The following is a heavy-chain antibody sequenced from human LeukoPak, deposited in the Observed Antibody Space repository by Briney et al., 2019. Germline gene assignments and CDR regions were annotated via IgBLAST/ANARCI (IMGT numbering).Heavy chain of an antibody. CDR2: INHSGST. CDR3: ARHSREWLLFSAFDI. J-gene: IGHJ3*02. Sequence: SETLSLTCAVYGGSFSGYYWSWIRQPPGKGLEWIGEINHSGSTNYNPSLKSRVTISVDTSKNQFSLKLSSVTAADTAAYYCARHSREWLLFSAFDIWGQGTMVTVSS. D-gene: IGHD3-3*01. CDR1: GGSFSGYY. V-gene: IGHV4-34*01.